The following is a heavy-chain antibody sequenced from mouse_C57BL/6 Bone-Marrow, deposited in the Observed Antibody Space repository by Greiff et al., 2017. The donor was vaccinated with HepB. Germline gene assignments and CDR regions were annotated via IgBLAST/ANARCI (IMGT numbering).Heavy chain of an antibody. CDR3: TTGGNLAY. CDR2: FDPENGDT. D-gene: IGHD2-1*01. CDR1: GFNIKDDY. V-gene: IGHV14-4*01. J-gene: IGHJ3*01. Sequence: VQLQQSGAELVRPGASVKLSCTASGFNIKDDYMHWVKQRSEQGLEWIGWFDPENGDTEYASKFQGKATITADTSSNTAYLQLSSLTSEDTAVYYCTTGGNLAYWGQGTLATVSA.